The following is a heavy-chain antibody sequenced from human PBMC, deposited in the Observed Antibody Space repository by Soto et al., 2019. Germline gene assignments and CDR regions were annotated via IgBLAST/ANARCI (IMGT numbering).Heavy chain of an antibody. CDR1: GYSFTSYW. D-gene: IGHD6-13*01. J-gene: IGHJ4*02. CDR2: IDPSDSYT. V-gene: IGHV5-10-1*01. Sequence: GESLKISCKGSGYSFTSYWISWVRQMPGKGLEWMGRIDPSDSYTNYSPSFQGHVTISADKSISTAYLQWSSLKASDTAMYYCAGHESSWHPFDYWGQGTLVTVSS. CDR3: AGHESSWHPFDY.